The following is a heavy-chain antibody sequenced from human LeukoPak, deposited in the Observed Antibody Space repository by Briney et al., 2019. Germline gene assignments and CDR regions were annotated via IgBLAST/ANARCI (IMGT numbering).Heavy chain of an antibody. Sequence: SETLSLTCTVSGGSISSYYWSWIRQPPGKGLEWMGDIYYSGSTNYNPSLKSRVTISVDTSKNQFSLKLSSVTAADTAVYYCARGGYDFWSGYDRNWFDPWGQGTLVTVSS. CDR3: ARGGYDFWSGYDRNWFDP. CDR1: GGSISSYY. D-gene: IGHD3-3*01. J-gene: IGHJ5*02. V-gene: IGHV4-59*01. CDR2: IYYSGST.